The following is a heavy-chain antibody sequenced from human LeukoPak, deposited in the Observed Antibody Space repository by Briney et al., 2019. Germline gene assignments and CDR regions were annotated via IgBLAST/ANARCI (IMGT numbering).Heavy chain of an antibody. J-gene: IGHJ4*02. CDR3: ARDVNGYNDFDY. V-gene: IGHV4-31*03. CDR2: VYYSGST. CDR1: GGSISSGGYY. Sequence: SETLSLTCTVSGGSISSGGYYWSWLRQHPGKGLEWIGYVYYSGSTYYNPSLKSRVTISIDTSKNQFSLNLSSVTAADTAVYYCARDVNGYNDFDYWGQGTLVTVSS. D-gene: IGHD5-24*01.